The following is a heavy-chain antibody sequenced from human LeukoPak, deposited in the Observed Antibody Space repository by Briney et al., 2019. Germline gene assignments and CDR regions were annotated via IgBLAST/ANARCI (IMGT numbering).Heavy chain of an antibody. V-gene: IGHV3-21*01. CDR3: ARHSSSHIKGYYYYYMDV. CDR1: GFTFSSYN. Sequence: GGSLRLSCAASGFTFSSYNMNWVRQAPGKVLEWVSSITSSSSYIYYADSVKGRFTISRDNAKNSLYLQINSLRAEDTAVYYCARHSSSHIKGYYYYYMDVWDKGTTVTISS. D-gene: IGHD6-13*01. J-gene: IGHJ6*03. CDR2: ITSSSSYI.